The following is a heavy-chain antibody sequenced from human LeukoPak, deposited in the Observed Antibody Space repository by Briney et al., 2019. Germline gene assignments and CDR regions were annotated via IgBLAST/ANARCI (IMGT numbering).Heavy chain of an antibody. CDR2: ISAYNGNT. CDR3: ARDHDSSGYYPYFDY. Sequence: EASVKVSCKASGCTFTSYGISWVRQAPGQGLEWMGWISAYNGNTNYAQKLQGRVTMTTDTSTSTAYMELRSLRSDDTAVYYCARDHDSSGYYPYFDYWGQGTLVTVSS. CDR1: GCTFTSYG. V-gene: IGHV1-18*01. D-gene: IGHD3-22*01. J-gene: IGHJ4*02.